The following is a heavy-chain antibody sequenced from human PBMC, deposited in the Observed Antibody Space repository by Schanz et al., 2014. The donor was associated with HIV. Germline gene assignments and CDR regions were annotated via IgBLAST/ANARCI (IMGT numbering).Heavy chain of an antibody. CDR2: IVPIFGTP. Sequence: QVKLVQSGSEVTRPGSTVKVSCTASGGTLISTYGFSWARQAPGQGLEWMGGIVPIFGTPNYAQNFQGRVTITADESARTAYMELSGLTSGDTAVYYCASDPPQNGYNSLDYWGQGTLVTVSS. CDR1: GGTLISTYG. V-gene: IGHV1-69*01. J-gene: IGHJ4*02. D-gene: IGHD5-12*01. CDR3: ASDPPQNGYNSLDY.